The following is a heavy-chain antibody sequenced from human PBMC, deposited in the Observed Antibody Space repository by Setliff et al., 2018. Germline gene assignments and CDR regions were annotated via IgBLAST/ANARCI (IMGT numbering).Heavy chain of an antibody. CDR1: GDSISSGDYF. Sequence: PSETLSLTCTVSGDSISSGDYFWSWSRQPPGKGLEWIAYIYHSGSAYYNPSLKSRVTMSVDTSKNQFFLHLTSVAAADTAVYYCAREVGTSTSSDAFDVWGQGMMVTVSS. V-gene: IGHV4-30-4*08. D-gene: IGHD1-26*01. CDR3: AREVGTSTSSDAFDV. CDR2: IYHSGSA. J-gene: IGHJ3*01.